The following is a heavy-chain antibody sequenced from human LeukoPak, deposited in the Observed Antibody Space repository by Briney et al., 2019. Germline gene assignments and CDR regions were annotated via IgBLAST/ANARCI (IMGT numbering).Heavy chain of an antibody. J-gene: IGHJ4*02. CDR2: MNPNSGNT. CDR1: GYTFTSYD. Sequence: ASVKVSCKASGYTFTSYDINWVRQATGQGLEWMVWMNPNSGNTGYAQKFQGRVTMTRNTSIRTAYMELSSPRSEDTAVYYCARPYCSGGSCYSLGYWGQGTLVTVSS. CDR3: ARPYCSGGSCYSLGY. V-gene: IGHV1-8*01. D-gene: IGHD2-15*01.